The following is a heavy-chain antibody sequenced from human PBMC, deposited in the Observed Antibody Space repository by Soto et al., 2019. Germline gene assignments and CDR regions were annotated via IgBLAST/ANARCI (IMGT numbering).Heavy chain of an antibody. CDR1: GFTFSSYA. Sequence: GGSLRLSCAASGFTFSSYAMSWVRQAPGKGLEWVSAISGSGGSTYYADSVKGRFTISRDNSKNTLYLQMNSLRAEDTAVYYCAKDLHYCSSTSCPVDYYYYGMDVWGQGTTVTVSS. CDR3: AKDLHYCSSTSCPVDYYYYGMDV. J-gene: IGHJ6*02. D-gene: IGHD2-2*01. V-gene: IGHV3-23*01. CDR2: ISGSGGST.